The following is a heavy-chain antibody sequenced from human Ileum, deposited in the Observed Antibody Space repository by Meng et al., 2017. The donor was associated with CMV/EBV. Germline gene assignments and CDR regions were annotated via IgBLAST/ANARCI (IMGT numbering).Heavy chain of an antibody. J-gene: IGHJ5*02. CDR1: SCY. Sequence: SCYWSWIRQSAGEGLEYIGRIHGSGTIYYNPSLKSRAAISIDTSKNQFSLSLTSVTVADTAVYYCARGERTVGYCRGTDCYAAFDPWGQGTLVTVSS. CDR3: ARGERTVGYCRGTDCYAAFDP. D-gene: IGHD2-2*01. CDR2: IHGSGTI. V-gene: IGHV4-61*02.